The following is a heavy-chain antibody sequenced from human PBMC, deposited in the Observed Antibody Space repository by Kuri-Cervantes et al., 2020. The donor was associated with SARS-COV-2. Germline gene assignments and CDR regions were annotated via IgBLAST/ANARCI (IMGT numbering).Heavy chain of an antibody. D-gene: IGHD2-15*01. CDR2: ISAYNGNT. J-gene: IGHJ5*02. CDR3: ARVCIVVVVAAIPDWFDP. CDR1: GYTFTSYG. Sequence: ASVKVSCKAPGYTFTSYGISWVRQAPGQGLEWMGWISAYNGNTNYAQKLQGRVTMTTDTSTSTAYMELRSLRSDDTAMYYCARVCIVVVVAAIPDWFDPWGQGTLVTVSS. V-gene: IGHV1-18*01.